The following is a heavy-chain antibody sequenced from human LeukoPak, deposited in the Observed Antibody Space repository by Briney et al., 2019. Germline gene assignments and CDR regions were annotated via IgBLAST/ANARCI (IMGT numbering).Heavy chain of an antibody. CDR1: GFTFSSYA. CDR3: AKGDSGMVRRYYFDY. V-gene: IGHV3-23*01. J-gene: IGHJ4*02. Sequence: GGSLRLSCAASGFTFSSYAMSWVRQAPGKGLEWVSLISGSGGDTFYADSVKGRLTISRDISKNTLYLQMNSLSAEDTAVYYCAKGDSGMVRRYYFDYWGQGTLVTVSS. D-gene: IGHD5-18*01. CDR2: ISGSGGDT.